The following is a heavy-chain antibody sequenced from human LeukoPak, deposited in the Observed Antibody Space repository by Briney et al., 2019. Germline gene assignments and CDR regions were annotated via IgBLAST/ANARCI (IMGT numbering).Heavy chain of an antibody. Sequence: SETLSLTCTVSGDSIRRSSYFWAWVRQPPGKGLEWIGSVYSSGSIYYNPSLRSQITISIDTSKNQFSLKLTSVAAADTAMYYCTRDMEYPGAGFDYWGQGTLFTVSS. CDR2: VYSSGSI. D-gene: IGHD3-3*01. V-gene: IGHV4-39*07. J-gene: IGHJ4*02. CDR1: GDSIRRSSYF. CDR3: TRDMEYPGAGFDY.